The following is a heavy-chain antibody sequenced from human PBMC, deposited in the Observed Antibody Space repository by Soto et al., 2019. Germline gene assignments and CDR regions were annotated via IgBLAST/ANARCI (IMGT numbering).Heavy chain of an antibody. D-gene: IGHD3-22*01. CDR3: AKGGYYSYDAFDM. Sequence: SLRLSCAASGFTFINYWTHWVRQAPGKGLVWVSRINRDGSSTTYADSVKGRFTISRDNAKNTLDLQMNSLRAEDTAVYYCAKGGYYSYDAFDMWGQGTMVTVSS. CDR1: GFTFINYW. CDR2: INRDGSST. J-gene: IGHJ3*02. V-gene: IGHV3-74*03.